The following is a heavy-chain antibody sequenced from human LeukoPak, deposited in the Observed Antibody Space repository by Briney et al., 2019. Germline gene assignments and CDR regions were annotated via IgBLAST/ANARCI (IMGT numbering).Heavy chain of an antibody. CDR2: ISGSGGST. CDR3: AASVNWNTDY. D-gene: IGHD1-1*01. V-gene: IGHV3-23*01. CDR1: GFTFSSYS. Sequence: PGGSLRLSCAASGFTFSSYSMNWVRQAPGKGLEWVSAISGSGGSTYYADSVKGRFTISRDNSKNTLYLQMNSLRAEDTAVYYCAASVNWNTDYWGQGTLVTVSS. J-gene: IGHJ4*02.